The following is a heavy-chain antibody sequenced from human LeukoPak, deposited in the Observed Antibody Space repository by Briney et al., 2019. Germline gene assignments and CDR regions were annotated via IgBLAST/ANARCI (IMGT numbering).Heavy chain of an antibody. V-gene: IGHV3-48*03. CDR2: ISRSGATI. D-gene: IGHD2-21*02. CDR3: SRDRGGGDIYFDY. CDR1: GFTFSSYG. J-gene: IGHJ4*02. Sequence: GGSLRLSCAASGFTFSSYGMNWVRQAPGKGPELISYISRSGATIYYADSVKGRFTISRDNAKNSLYLQMSSLGAEDTAIYYCSRDRGGGDIYFDYWGQGTLVTVSS.